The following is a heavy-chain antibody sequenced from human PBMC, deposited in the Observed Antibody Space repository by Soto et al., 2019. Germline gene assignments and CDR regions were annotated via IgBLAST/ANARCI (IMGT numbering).Heavy chain of an antibody. J-gene: IGHJ4*02. CDR2: ISWNSGSI. D-gene: IGHD3-9*01. V-gene: IGHV3-9*01. Sequence: GGSLRLSCAASGFTFDDYAMHWVRQAPGKGLEWVSGISWNSGSIGYADSVKGRFTISRDNAKNSLYLQMNSLRAEDTALYYCAKDLGPYYDIFDYWGQGTLVTVSS. CDR1: GFTFDDYA. CDR3: AKDLGPYYDIFDY.